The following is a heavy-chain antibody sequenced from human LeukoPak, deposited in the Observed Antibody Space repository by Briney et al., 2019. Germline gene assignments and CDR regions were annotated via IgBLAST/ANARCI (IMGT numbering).Heavy chain of an antibody. Sequence: PGGSLRLSCAASGFTFSSYSMTWVRQAPGKGLEWVSVISGSATSTYYADSVKGRFTISRDNSKNTLYLQVNSLRAGDTAVYYCARAAMVRGVDYFDYWGQGTLVTVSS. CDR1: GFTFSSYS. J-gene: IGHJ4*02. CDR2: ISGSATST. CDR3: ARAAMVRGVDYFDY. D-gene: IGHD3-10*01. V-gene: IGHV3-23*01.